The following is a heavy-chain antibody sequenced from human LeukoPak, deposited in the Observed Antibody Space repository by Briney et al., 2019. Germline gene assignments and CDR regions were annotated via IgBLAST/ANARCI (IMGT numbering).Heavy chain of an antibody. CDR2: ISYDGSNK. Sequence: PGRSLRLSCAASGFTFSSYGMHWVRQAPGKGLEWVAVISYDGSNKYYADSVKGRFTISRDNSKNTLYLQMNSLRAEDTAVYYCAKSLPYSRYRVQGYYAFDIWGQGTMVTVSP. CDR1: GFTFSSYG. D-gene: IGHD3-10*01. J-gene: IGHJ3*02. V-gene: IGHV3-30*18. CDR3: AKSLPYSRYRVQGYYAFDI.